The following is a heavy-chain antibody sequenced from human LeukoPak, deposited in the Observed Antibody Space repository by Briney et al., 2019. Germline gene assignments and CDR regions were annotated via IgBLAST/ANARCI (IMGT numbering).Heavy chain of an antibody. CDR3: ARETTVTHFDY. CDR1: GFTFSSYA. Sequence: GGSLRLSCAASGFTFSSYAMHWVRQAPGKGLEWVAVISYDGSNKYYADSVKGRFTISRDNSKNTLYLQMNSQGAEDTAVYYCARETTVTHFDYWGQGTLVTVSS. V-gene: IGHV3-30-3*01. CDR2: ISYDGSNK. D-gene: IGHD4-17*01. J-gene: IGHJ4*02.